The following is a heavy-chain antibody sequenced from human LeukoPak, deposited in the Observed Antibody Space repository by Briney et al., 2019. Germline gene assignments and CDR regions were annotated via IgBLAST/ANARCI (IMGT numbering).Heavy chain of an antibody. CDR1: GFIFSGYW. Sequence: VGSLRLSCAASGFIFSGYWTNWVRQAPRKGLWWVSNIKQDVGEQHYGDSLRGRFTISRDNPKNSLYRQMNSLRVEDTAVYYCARDGFVGAADYWGQGNLVTVSS. V-gene: IGHV3-7*01. CDR3: ARDGFVGAADY. D-gene: IGHD1-26*01. J-gene: IGHJ4*02. CDR2: IKQDVGEQ.